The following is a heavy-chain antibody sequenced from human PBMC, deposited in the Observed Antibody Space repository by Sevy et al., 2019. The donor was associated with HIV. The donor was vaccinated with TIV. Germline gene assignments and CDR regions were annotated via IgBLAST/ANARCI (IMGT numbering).Heavy chain of an antibody. CDR2: ISNNGATT. D-gene: IGHD2-15*01. CDR1: GCTFSTYA. V-gene: IGHV3-23*01. J-gene: IGHJ4*02. Sequence: GGSLRLSCAASGCTFSTYAMNWVRQAPGKGLEWVSSISNNGATTYYTDSLKDRFTMSRDNSNNMLYLQMNSLRPEDTAVYYCATLEDYSFPLDFWGQGTLVTVSS. CDR3: ATLEDYSFPLDF.